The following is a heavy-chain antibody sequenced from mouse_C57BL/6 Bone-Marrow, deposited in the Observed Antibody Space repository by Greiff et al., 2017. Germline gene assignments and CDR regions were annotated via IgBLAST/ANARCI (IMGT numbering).Heavy chain of an antibody. CDR3: ARGDGNYRFAY. V-gene: IGHV1-54*01. CDR1: GYAFTNYL. Sequence: VQLMESGAELVRPGTSVKVSCKASGYAFTNYLIEWVKQRPGQGLEWIGVINPGSGGTNYNEKFKGKATLTADKSSSTAYMQLSSLTSEDCAVYFCARGDGNYRFAYWGQGTLVTVSA. D-gene: IGHD2-1*01. CDR2: INPGSGGT. J-gene: IGHJ3*01.